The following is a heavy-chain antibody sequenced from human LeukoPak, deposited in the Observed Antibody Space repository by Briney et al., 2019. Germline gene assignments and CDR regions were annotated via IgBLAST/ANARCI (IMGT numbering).Heavy chain of an antibody. CDR2: VYPGDSDT. CDR1: GYSFNIYW. CDR3: ARWGDGNAFDI. J-gene: IGHJ3*02. Sequence: GESLKISCQGSGYSFNIYWIGWVRQMPGKGVEWMGIVYPGDSDTRYSPSFQGQVTISADKSISTAYLQWSSLKASDTAMYYCARWGDGNAFDIWGQGTMVTVSS. D-gene: IGHD2-21*02. V-gene: IGHV5-51*01.